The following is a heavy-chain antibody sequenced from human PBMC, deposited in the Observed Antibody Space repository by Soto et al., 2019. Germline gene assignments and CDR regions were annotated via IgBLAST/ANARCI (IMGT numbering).Heavy chain of an antibody. Sequence: QVQLVESGGGLVKPGGSLRLSCAASRFTFTDSYMSWIRRAPGKGLEWVSYISSSGTTIHYADSVKGRFTISRDNAKNSVYLQMNSPRAEDTAVYYCARYSSGYYLPDYWGQGTLVTVSS. J-gene: IGHJ4*02. CDR2: ISSSGTTI. CDR1: RFTFTDSY. V-gene: IGHV3-11*01. CDR3: ARYSSGYYLPDY. D-gene: IGHD3-22*01.